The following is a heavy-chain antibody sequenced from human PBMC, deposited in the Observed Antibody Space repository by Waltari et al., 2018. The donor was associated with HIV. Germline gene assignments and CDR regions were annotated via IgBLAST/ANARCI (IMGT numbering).Heavy chain of an antibody. D-gene: IGHD3-10*01. Sequence: QLQLQESGPGLVKPSETLSLTCTVSGGSISSSSYYWGWIRQPPGKGLEWIGSIYYSGSTYYNPSLKSRVTISVDTSKNQFSLKLSSVTAADTAVYYCARWWFGEQRIDYWGQGTLVTVSS. V-gene: IGHV4-39*07. J-gene: IGHJ4*02. CDR1: GGSISSSSYY. CDR2: IYYSGST. CDR3: ARWWFGEQRIDY.